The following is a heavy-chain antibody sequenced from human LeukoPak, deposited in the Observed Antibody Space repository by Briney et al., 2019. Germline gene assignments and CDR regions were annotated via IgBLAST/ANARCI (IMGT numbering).Heavy chain of an antibody. D-gene: IGHD3-22*01. CDR3: ARGGEIVTGSYYFDY. CDR1: GGSISSYY. CDR2: IYYSGST. J-gene: IGHJ4*02. Sequence: SETLSLTCTVSGGSISSYYWSWIRQPPGKGLEWIGYIYYSGSTNYNPSLKSRVTISVDTSKNQFSLKLSSVTAADTAVYYCARGGEIVTGSYYFDYWGQGTLVTVSS. V-gene: IGHV4-59*08.